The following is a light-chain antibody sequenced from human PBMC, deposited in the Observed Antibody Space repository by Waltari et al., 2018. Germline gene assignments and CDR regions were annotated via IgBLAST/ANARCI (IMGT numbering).Light chain of an antibody. CDR1: QPVRTTY. CDR2: GAS. CDR3: QQYDISPLT. V-gene: IGKV3-20*01. J-gene: IGKJ4*01. Sequence: EIVLTQSPGTLSLSPGERATLSCRASQPVRTTYLAWYQQKPGQAPTLLIYGASSRATGLPDRLSGSGSGTDFSLTISSLEPEDFAVYYCQQYDISPLTFGGGTKVEIK.